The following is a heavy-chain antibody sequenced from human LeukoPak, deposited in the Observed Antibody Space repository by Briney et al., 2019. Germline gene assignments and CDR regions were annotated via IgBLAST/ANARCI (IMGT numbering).Heavy chain of an antibody. CDR2: IHHSGST. CDR3: ARLGGYYDPPGY. D-gene: IGHD3-22*01. V-gene: IGHV4-39*01. J-gene: IGHJ4*02. Sequence: WIRQPPGKGLEWIATIHHSGSTYYKPSLRSRVTISVDTSRNQFSLKLSSVTVADTAVYYCARLGGYYDPPGYWGQGTLVTVSS.